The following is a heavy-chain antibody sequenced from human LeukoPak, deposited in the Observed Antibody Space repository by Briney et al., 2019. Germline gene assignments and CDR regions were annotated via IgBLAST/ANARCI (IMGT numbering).Heavy chain of an antibody. Sequence: PSETLSLTCAVYGGSFSGYYWSWIRQPPGKGLEWIGEINHSGSTNYNPSLKSRVTISVDTSKNQFSLKLSSVTAADTAVYYCARLWGLYSRRGYFDYWGQGTLVTVSS. CDR3: ARLWGLYSRRGYFDY. D-gene: IGHD6-13*01. J-gene: IGHJ4*02. CDR1: GGSFSGYY. CDR2: INHSGST. V-gene: IGHV4-34*01.